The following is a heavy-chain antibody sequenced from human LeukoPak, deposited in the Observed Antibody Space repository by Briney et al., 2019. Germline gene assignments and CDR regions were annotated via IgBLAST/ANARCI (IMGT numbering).Heavy chain of an antibody. J-gene: IGHJ4*02. CDR3: ASLLSPDIDY. Sequence: GGSLRLSCAASGFTFSSYAMHWVRQAPGKGLQWVAVISYDGSQKYYADSVKGRFTISRDNSKNTLYLQMNSLRAEDTAVYYCASLLSPDIDYWGQGTLVTVSS. CDR1: GFTFSSYA. D-gene: IGHD3-22*01. V-gene: IGHV3-30-3*01. CDR2: ISYDGSQK.